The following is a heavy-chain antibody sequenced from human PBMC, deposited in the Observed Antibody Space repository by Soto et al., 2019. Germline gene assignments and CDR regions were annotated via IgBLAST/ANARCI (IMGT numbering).Heavy chain of an antibody. Sequence: QVQLQQWGAGLLKPSETLSLTCAVYGGSFSGYYWSWIRQPPGKGLEWIGEINHSGSTTYNPSLKSRVTISVDTSKNQFSLKLSSVTAADTAVYYCASDPEMVRDNYYYGMDVWGQGTTVTVSS. CDR3: ASDPEMVRDNYYYGMDV. J-gene: IGHJ6*02. D-gene: IGHD3-10*01. CDR1: GGSFSGYY. V-gene: IGHV4-34*01. CDR2: INHSGST.